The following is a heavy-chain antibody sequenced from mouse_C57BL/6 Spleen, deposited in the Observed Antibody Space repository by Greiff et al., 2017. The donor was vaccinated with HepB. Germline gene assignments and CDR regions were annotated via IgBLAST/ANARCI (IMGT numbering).Heavy chain of an antibody. J-gene: IGHJ4*01. CDR2: INPNNGGT. D-gene: IGHD2-1*01. Sequence: VQLQQSGPELVKPGASVKISCKASGYTFTDYYMNWVKQSHGKSLEWIGDINPNNGGTSYNQKFKGKATLTVDKSSSTAYMELRSLTSEDSAVYYYASGGYGNYLEAMDYWGQGTSVTVSS. CDR1: GYTFTDYY. CDR3: ASGGYGNYLEAMDY. V-gene: IGHV1-26*01.